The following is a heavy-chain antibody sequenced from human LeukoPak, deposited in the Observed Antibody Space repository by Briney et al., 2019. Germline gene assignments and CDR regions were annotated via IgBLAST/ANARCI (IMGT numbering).Heavy chain of an antibody. V-gene: IGHV4-59*08. CDR2: IYYSGST. CDR3: ARHRLSLQWLVEDFDY. D-gene: IGHD6-19*01. J-gene: IGHJ4*02. Sequence: PSETLSLTCTASNGSVRSYYWSWIRQPPGKGLEWIGYIYYSGSTNYNPSLKSRVTISVDTSKNQFSLKLSSVTAADTAVYYCARHRLSLQWLVEDFDYWGQGTLVTVSS. CDR1: NGSVRSYY.